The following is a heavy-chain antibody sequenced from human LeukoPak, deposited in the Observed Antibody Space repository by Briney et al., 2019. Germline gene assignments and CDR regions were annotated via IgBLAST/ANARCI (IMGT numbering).Heavy chain of an antibody. CDR3: ARGSRNGYNYFSLFDY. CDR2: TYYMSKWYN. J-gene: IGHJ4*02. D-gene: IGHD5-24*01. Sequence: SQTLSLTCAISGDSVSRNSVAWNWIRQSPSRGLEWLGRTYYMSKWYNGYAVSVKSRVTINPDTYRNQFSLQLNSVTPEDTAVYYCARGSRNGYNYFSLFDYWGQGTLVTVSS. V-gene: IGHV6-1*01. CDR1: GDSVSRNSVA.